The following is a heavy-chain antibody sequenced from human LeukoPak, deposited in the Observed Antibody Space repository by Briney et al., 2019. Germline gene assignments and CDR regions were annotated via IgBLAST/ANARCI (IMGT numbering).Heavy chain of an antibody. CDR1: GYTFTGYY. CDR3: ARGGSGSGYLYYFDY. CDR2: ITSNSGGT. Sequence: ASVKVSCKASGYTFTGYYMHWVRQAPGQGLEWMGRITSNSGGTNYAQKFQGRVTTTRDKSINTAYMELSGLTSDDTAVYYCARGGSGSGYLYYFDYWGQGTLVSVSS. D-gene: IGHD3-10*01. V-gene: IGHV1-2*06. J-gene: IGHJ4*02.